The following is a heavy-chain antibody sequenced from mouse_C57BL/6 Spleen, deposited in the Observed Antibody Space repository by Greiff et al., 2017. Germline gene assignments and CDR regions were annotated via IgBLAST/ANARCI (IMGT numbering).Heavy chain of an antibody. CDR3: TAQATAMDY. V-gene: IGHV1-69*01. CDR2: IDPSDSYT. Sequence: QVQLKQPGAELVMPGASVKLSCKASGYTFTSYWMHWVKQRPGQGLEWIGEIDPSDSYTNYNQKFKGKSTLTVDKSSSTAYMQLSSLTSEDSAVYYCTAQATAMDYWGQGTSVTVSS. CDR1: GYTFTSYW. J-gene: IGHJ4*01. D-gene: IGHD3-2*02.